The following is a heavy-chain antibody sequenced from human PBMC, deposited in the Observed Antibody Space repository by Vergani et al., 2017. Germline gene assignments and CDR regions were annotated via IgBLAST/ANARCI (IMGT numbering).Heavy chain of an antibody. V-gene: IGHV3-21*01. CDR1: GFTFSSYS. Sequence: EVQLVESGGGLVKPGGSLRLSCAASGFTFSSYSMNWVRQAPGKGLEWVSYISSSSSTIYYADSVKGRFTISRDNAKNSLYLQMNSLRAEDTAVYYCARDLYYYDSSGYFDFDYWGQGTLVTVSS. J-gene: IGHJ4*02. D-gene: IGHD3-22*01. CDR3: ARDLYYYDSSGYFDFDY. CDR2: ISSSSSTI.